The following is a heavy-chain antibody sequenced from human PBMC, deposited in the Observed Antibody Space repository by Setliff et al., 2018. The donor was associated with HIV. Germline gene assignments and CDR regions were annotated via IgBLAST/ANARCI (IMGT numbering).Heavy chain of an antibody. V-gene: IGHV3-21*01. D-gene: IGHD3-22*01. CDR3: AKDGQILSGYYYFFDS. CDR2: ISSSSSYI. CDR1: GFTFSSYS. J-gene: IGHJ4*02. Sequence: GGSLRLSCAVSGFTFSSYSMNWVRQAPGKGLEWVSSISSSSSYIYYADSVKGRFTYSRDNSMNTLNLQMNSLRAEDTAVYYCAKDGQILSGYYYFFDSWGQGTLVTVSS.